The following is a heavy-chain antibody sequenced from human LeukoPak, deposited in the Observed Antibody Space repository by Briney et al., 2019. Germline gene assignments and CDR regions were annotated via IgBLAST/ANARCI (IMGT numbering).Heavy chain of an antibody. CDR1: GYTFTGYY. CDR2: INPNSGGT. Sequence: GASVKVSCKATGYTFTGYYMHWVRQAPGQGLEWMGWINPNSGGTNYAQKFQGRVTMTRDTSISTAYMELSRLRSDDTAVYYCARDLEAVAGTDPPHLGYWGQGTLVTVSS. J-gene: IGHJ4*02. D-gene: IGHD6-19*01. V-gene: IGHV1-2*02. CDR3: ARDLEAVAGTDPPHLGY.